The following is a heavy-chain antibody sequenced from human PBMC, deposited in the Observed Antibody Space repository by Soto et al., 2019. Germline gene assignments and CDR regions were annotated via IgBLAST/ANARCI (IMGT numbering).Heavy chain of an antibody. D-gene: IGHD3-3*01. CDR1: GGSISSGDYY. Sequence: SETLSLTCTVSGGSISSGDYYWSWIRQHPGKGLEWIGYIYYSGSTYYNPSLKSRVTISVDTSKNQFPLKLSSVTAADTAVYYCARWWSGSRQGFDPWGQGTLVTV. CDR3: ARWWSGSRQGFDP. V-gene: IGHV4-31*03. CDR2: IYYSGST. J-gene: IGHJ5*02.